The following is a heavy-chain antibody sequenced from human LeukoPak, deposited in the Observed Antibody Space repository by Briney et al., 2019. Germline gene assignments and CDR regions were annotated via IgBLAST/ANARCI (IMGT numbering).Heavy chain of an antibody. CDR3: TSGSSGWYTFSDY. D-gene: IGHD6-19*01. Sequence: KTGGSLRLSCAASGFTFSNAWMSWVRQAPGKGLEWVGRIKSKTDGGTTDYAAPVKGRFTISRDDSKNTLYLQMNSLKTEDTAVYYCTSGSSGWYTFSDYWGQGTLVIVS. CDR2: IKSKTDGGTT. CDR1: GFTFSNAW. J-gene: IGHJ4*02. V-gene: IGHV3-15*01.